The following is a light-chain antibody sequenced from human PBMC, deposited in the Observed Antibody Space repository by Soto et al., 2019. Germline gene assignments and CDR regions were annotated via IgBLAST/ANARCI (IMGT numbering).Light chain of an antibody. CDR1: QGIRND. Sequence: DVPMSLSPSSVSASVGDRVISTCRASQGIRNDLVWYQQKVGKAPKRLIFAASSLQSGVPSRFSGSGSGTEFTLTISSLQPEDFATDYCLQYNSNPRTFGQGTKVDIK. J-gene: IGKJ1*01. V-gene: IGKV1-17*01. CDR2: AAS. CDR3: LQYNSNPRT.